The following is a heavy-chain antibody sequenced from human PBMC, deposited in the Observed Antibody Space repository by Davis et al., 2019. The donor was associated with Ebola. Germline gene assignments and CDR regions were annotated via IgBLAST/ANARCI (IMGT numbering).Heavy chain of an antibody. D-gene: IGHD2/OR15-2a*01. CDR2: IYHSGST. CDR3: ARGNPLSDAFDI. Sequence: MPGGPLRLPCAVSGGSIRSSNWPSSVRQPPGKGLEGTGEIYHSGSTSYNPSLKSRVTISVEKSRNQFSLKLSSVTAADTAVYYCARGNPLSDAFDIWGQGTMVTVSS. V-gene: IGHV4-4*02. J-gene: IGHJ3*02. CDR1: GGSIRSSNW.